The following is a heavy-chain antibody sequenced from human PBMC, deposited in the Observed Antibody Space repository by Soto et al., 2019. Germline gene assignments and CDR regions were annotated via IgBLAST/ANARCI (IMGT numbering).Heavy chain of an antibody. V-gene: IGHV1-3*01. CDR2: INAGNGDT. Sequence: GASVKVSCKASGYSLTRFALHWVRQAPGQRLEWMGWINAGNGDTKYSQKFQGRVTITRDTSASTAYMELSSLRSEDTAVYYCTRSDGYYYYYGMDVWGQGTTVTVSS. J-gene: IGHJ6*02. CDR3: TRSDGYYYYYGMDV. CDR1: GYSLTRFA.